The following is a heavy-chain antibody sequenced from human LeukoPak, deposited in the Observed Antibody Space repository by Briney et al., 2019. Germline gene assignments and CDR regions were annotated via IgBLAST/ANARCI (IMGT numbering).Heavy chain of an antibody. CDR2: ISGSGGST. J-gene: IGHJ4*02. D-gene: IGHD3-3*01. CDR1: GFTFSSYA. Sequence: GGSLRLPCAASGFTFSSYAKSWVRQAPGKGLEWVSAISGSGGSTYYADSVKGRFTISRDNSKNTLYLQMNSLRAEDTAVYYCAKTQSYDFWSGYYCFDYWGQGTLVTVSS. CDR3: AKTQSYDFWSGYYCFDY. V-gene: IGHV3-23*01.